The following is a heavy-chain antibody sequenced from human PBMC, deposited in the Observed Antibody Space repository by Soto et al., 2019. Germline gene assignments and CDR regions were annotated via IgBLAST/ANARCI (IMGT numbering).Heavy chain of an antibody. CDR2: ISAYSGST. CDR3: ARSIAAAVDFDY. CDR1: GYTFTSYG. D-gene: IGHD6-13*01. J-gene: IGHJ4*02. V-gene: IGHV1-18*01. Sequence: QVQLVQSGAEVKKPGASVKVSCKASGYTFTSYGISWVRQAPGQGLEWMGWISAYSGSTNYAQKLQGRVTMTTDTSTSTAYIELRSLRSDDTAVYYCARSIAAAVDFDYWGQGTLVTVSS.